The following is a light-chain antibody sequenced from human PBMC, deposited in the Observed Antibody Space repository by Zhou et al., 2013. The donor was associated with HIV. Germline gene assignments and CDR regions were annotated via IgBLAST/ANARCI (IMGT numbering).Light chain of an antibody. V-gene: IGKV3-20*01. CDR1: QSVSSSY. CDR3: HQYGTSPWT. J-gene: IGKJ1*01. Sequence: EIVLTQSPATLSLSPGERATLSCRASQSVSSSYFPWYQQKPGQAPRLLIYGASSRATGIPDRFSGSGSGTDFTLTISRLEPEDFAVFYCHQYGTSPWTFGQGTKVEIK. CDR2: GAS.